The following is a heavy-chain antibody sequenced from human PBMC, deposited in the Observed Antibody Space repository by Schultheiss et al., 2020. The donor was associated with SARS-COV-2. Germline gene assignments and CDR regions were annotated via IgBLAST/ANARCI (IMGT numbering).Heavy chain of an antibody. CDR1: GFTFSNYA. CDR3: AKDRRTGYCTNGVCYSPYYYYMDV. CDR2: ISSSSSYI. J-gene: IGHJ6*03. D-gene: IGHD2-8*01. Sequence: GESLKISCAASGFTFSNYAMSWVRQAPGKGLEWVSSISSSSSYIYYADSVKGRFTISRDNAKNSLYLQMNSLRAEDTAVYYCAKDRRTGYCTNGVCYSPYYYYMDVWGKGTTVTVSS. V-gene: IGHV3-21*01.